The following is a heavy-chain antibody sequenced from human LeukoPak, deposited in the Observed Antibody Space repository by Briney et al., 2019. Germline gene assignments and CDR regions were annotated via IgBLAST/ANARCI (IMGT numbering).Heavy chain of an antibody. V-gene: IGHV4-4*07. Sequence: PSETLSLTCTVSGGSISSYYWNWIRQPAGKGLEWIGRIYTSGSTNYNPSLESRVTMSVDTSKNQFSLKLSSVTAADTAVYYCARTSFYYDSSGYPQEYFDYWSQGTLVTVSS. D-gene: IGHD3-22*01. J-gene: IGHJ4*02. CDR1: GGSISSYY. CDR3: ARTSFYYDSSGYPQEYFDY. CDR2: IYTSGST.